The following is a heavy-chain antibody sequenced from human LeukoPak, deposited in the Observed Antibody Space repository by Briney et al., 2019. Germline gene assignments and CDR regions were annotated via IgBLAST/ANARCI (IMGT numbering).Heavy chain of an antibody. D-gene: IGHD2-15*01. Sequence: SETLSLTCTVSGGSISSGGYYWSWIRQHPGKGLEWIGYIYCSGSTYYNPSLKSRVTISVDTSKNQFSLKLSSVTAADTAVYYCARASCSGGSCYSYYYYGMDVWGQGTTVTVSS. CDR2: IYCSGST. J-gene: IGHJ6*02. V-gene: IGHV4-31*03. CDR1: GGSISSGGYY. CDR3: ARASCSGGSCYSYYYYGMDV.